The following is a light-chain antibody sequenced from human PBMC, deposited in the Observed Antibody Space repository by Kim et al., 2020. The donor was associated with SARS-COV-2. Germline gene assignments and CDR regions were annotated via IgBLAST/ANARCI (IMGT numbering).Light chain of an antibody. Sequence: LSAAGGDSVTITCRASQNVSHWLAWYQQTPGKAPKLLIYRASNLNSGVSSRFSGSGSGTEFTLTISSLQPDDFAIYYCQQDNRLYTFGQGTSWRS. CDR1: QNVSHW. J-gene: IGKJ2*01. V-gene: IGKV1-5*03. CDR2: RAS. CDR3: QQDNRLYT.